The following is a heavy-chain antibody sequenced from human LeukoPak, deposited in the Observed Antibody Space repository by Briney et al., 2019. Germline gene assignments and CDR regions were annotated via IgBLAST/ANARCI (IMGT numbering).Heavy chain of an antibody. J-gene: IGHJ4*02. CDR2: ISSSGSTI. D-gene: IGHD3-22*01. V-gene: IGHV3-48*03. Sequence: GGSLRLSCAASGFTFSSYEMNWVRQAPGKGLEWVSYISSSGSTICYADSVKGRFTISRDNAKNSLYLQMNSLRAEDTAVYYCARDDGYDSSGYYSFDYWGQGTLVTVSS. CDR1: GFTFSSYE. CDR3: ARDDGYDSSGYYSFDY.